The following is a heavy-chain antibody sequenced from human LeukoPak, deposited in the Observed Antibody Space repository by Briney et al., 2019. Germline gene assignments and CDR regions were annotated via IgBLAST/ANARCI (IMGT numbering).Heavy chain of an antibody. J-gene: IGHJ5*02. CDR3: VKHVGSRWSNNRFDP. D-gene: IGHD6-13*01. V-gene: IGHV3-23*01. CDR1: GFTFDSYA. CDR2: VSRFGGTT. Sequence: GGSLRLSCAASGFTFDSYAMSWVRQAPGKGPEWVSAVSRFGGTTYYADSAKGRFTISRDNSNNTVYLQMNSLRVGDTALYYCVKHVGSRWSNNRFDPWGQGTLVTVS.